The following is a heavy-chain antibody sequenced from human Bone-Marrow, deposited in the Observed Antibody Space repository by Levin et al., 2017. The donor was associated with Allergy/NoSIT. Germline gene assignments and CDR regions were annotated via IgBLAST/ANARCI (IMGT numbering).Heavy chain of an antibody. CDR1: GFTFSDHY. J-gene: IGHJ4*02. CDR3: ARAVANSGLVY. D-gene: IGHD6-19*01. CDR2: IRNKANSYTT. Sequence: GESLKISCAASGFTFSDHYMDWVRQAPGKGLEWVGRIRNKANSYTTEYGASVKGRFIISRDDSKNSLYLQMNSLETEDTAVYYCARAVANSGLVYGGQGTLVTVSS. V-gene: IGHV3-72*01.